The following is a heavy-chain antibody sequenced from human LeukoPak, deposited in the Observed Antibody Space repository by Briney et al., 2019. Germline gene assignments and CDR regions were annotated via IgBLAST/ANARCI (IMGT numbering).Heavy chain of an antibody. V-gene: IGHV4-59*01. Sequence: SETLSLTCTVSGASISSYSWSWIRQPPGKGLEWMGYILHSGSTNYNPSLTSRVTISLDTSKNQFSLKLSSVTAAETAVYYCARAGGIRGSALDLDHWGQGTLGTVPS. CDR2: ILHSGST. D-gene: IGHD3-10*01. J-gene: IGHJ4*02. CDR3: ARAGGIRGSALDLDH. CDR1: GASISSYS.